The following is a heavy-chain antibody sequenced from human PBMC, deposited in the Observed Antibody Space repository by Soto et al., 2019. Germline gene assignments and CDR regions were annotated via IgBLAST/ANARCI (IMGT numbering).Heavy chain of an antibody. CDR1: GGSISSGGYS. CDR3: AIGGGEYHGMDV. CDR2: IYHSGST. D-gene: IGHD3-16*01. J-gene: IGHJ6*02. V-gene: IGHV4-30-2*01. Sequence: SETLSLTCAVSGGSISSGGYSWSWIRQPPGKGLEWIGYIYHSGSTYYNPSLKSRVTISVYRSKNQFSLKLSSVTAADTAVYYCAIGGGEYHGMDVWGQGTTVTVSS.